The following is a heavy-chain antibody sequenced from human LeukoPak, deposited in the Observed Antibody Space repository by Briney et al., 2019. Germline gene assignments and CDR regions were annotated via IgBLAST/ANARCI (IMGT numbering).Heavy chain of an antibody. D-gene: IGHD3-10*01. Sequence: GGSLRLSCAASGFTFSSYAMSWVRQAPGKGLEWVSAISGSGGSTYYADSVKGRFTISGDNSKNTLYLQMNSLRAEDTAVYYCAKGILWFGEFRADDWFDPWGQGTLVTVSS. CDR2: ISGSGGST. CDR1: GFTFSSYA. CDR3: AKGILWFGEFRADDWFDP. J-gene: IGHJ5*02. V-gene: IGHV3-23*01.